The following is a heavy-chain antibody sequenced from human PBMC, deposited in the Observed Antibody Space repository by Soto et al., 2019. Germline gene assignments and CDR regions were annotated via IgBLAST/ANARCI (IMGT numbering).Heavy chain of an antibody. Sequence: QLQLQESGPGLVKPSQTLSLTCSVSGGSIRSAGYSWSWIRQPPGKGLEWIAYIYHSGSTYYNPSLRSRVTLSVDTSKTQFSLELKSGPAADTAFYYCARVLNDAFDMWGQGAMVVVSS. V-gene: IGHV4-30-2*01. D-gene: IGHD2-15*01. CDR1: GGSIRSAGYS. CDR2: IYHSGST. CDR3: ARVLNDAFDM. J-gene: IGHJ3*02.